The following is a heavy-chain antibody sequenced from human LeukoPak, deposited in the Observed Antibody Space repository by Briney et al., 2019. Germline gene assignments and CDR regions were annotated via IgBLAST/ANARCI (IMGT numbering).Heavy chain of an antibody. CDR2: IYPGDSDT. Sequence: GESPKISCKGSGYSFTSYWIGWVRQMPGKGLEWMGIIYPGDSDTRYSPSFQGQVTISADKSISSAYLQWSSLKASDTAMYYCALHGGPGYSGTSRWFGYWGQGTLVTVSS. CDR1: GYSFTSYW. D-gene: IGHD1-26*01. CDR3: ALHGGPGYSGTSRWFGY. V-gene: IGHV5-51*01. J-gene: IGHJ4*02.